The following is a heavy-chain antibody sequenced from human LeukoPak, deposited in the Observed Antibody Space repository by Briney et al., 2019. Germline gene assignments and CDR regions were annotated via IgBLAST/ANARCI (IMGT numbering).Heavy chain of an antibody. V-gene: IGHV3-30*03. Sequence: GGSLRLSCAASGLTFRNYGMHWVRQAPGKGLEWVAIISYDGSNKYYADSVRGRFTISKDNSQNTLYLQMNSLRAEDTAVYYCARAGYSSGWYYFDYWGQGTLVTVSS. D-gene: IGHD6-19*01. CDR1: GLTFRNYG. CDR2: ISYDGSNK. CDR3: ARAGYSSGWYYFDY. J-gene: IGHJ4*02.